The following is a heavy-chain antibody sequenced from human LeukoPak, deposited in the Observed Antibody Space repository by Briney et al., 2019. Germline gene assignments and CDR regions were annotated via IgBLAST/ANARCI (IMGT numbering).Heavy chain of an antibody. J-gene: IGHJ4*02. CDR1: GFTFSSYA. CDR3: VRGTGY. CDR2: ISSNGDNT. V-gene: IGHV3-64D*06. Sequence: AGGSLRLSCAASGFTFSSYAMSWVRQAPGKGLEYVSAISSNGDNTYYADSVEGRFTISRDNSKNTLYLQMSSLRADDTAVYYCVRGTGYWGQGTLVTVSS.